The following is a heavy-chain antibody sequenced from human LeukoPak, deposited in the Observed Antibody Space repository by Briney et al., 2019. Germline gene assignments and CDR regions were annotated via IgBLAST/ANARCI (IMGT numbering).Heavy chain of an antibody. D-gene: IGHD1-7*01. CDR3: AKDRSGTTGFDY. J-gene: IGHJ4*02. CDR1: GFTFDDYA. CDR2: ISGDGGST. Sequence: GGSLRLSCAASGFTFDDYAMHWVRQAPGKGLESVSLISGDGGSTYYADSVKGRITMSRDNSKNSLYLQMNSLRTEDTALYYCAKDRSGTTGFDYWGQGTLVTVSS. V-gene: IGHV3-43*02.